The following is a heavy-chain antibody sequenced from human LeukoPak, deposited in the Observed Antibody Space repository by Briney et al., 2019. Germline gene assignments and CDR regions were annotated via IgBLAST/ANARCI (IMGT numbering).Heavy chain of an antibody. CDR2: INPNSGGT. Sequence: ASVKVSCKASGGTFSSYYMHWVRQAPGQGLEWMGWINPNSGGTNYAQKFQGRVTMTRDTSISTAYMELSRLRSDDTAVYYCARDRRVLRFLEWLLDYWGQGTLVTVSS. D-gene: IGHD3-3*01. CDR3: ARDRRVLRFLEWLLDY. J-gene: IGHJ4*02. V-gene: IGHV1-2*02. CDR1: GGTFSSYY.